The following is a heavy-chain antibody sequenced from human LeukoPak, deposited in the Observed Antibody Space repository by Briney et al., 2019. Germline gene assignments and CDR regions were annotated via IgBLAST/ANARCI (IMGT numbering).Heavy chain of an antibody. V-gene: IGHV3-48*02. D-gene: IGHD4-17*01. CDR3: ARDRTDYGSFDI. J-gene: IGHJ3*02. Sequence: GGSLRLSCAAAGFTFSDYSMNWVRQAPGKGLEWISYISSSSSILHYADSVKGRFTISRDNAKNSLYLQMNSLRDEDTAVYYCARDRTDYGSFDIWGQGTMVTVSS. CDR1: GFTFSDYS. CDR2: ISSSSSIL.